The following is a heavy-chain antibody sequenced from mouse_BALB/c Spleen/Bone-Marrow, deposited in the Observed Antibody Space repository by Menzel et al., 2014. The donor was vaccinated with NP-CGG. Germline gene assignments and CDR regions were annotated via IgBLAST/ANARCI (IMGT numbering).Heavy chain of an antibody. J-gene: IGHJ2*01. V-gene: IGHV1-5*01. CDR2: IHPGNSDT. CDR3: TTLARNNFDY. D-gene: IGHD3-1*01. CDR1: SYTFSNYW. Sequence: VQLQQSGTVLARPGAAVKMSCKASSYTFSNYWMHWIKQRPGQGLEWIGTIHPGNSDTTYNQKFKGKAKLTAVTSTSTAYMELSSLTNEDSAVYYCTTLARNNFDYWGQGTTLTVSS.